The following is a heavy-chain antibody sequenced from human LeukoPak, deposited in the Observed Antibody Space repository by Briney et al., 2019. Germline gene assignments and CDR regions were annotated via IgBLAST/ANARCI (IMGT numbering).Heavy chain of an antibody. CDR2: ISYDGSNK. CDR1: GFTFSSYA. J-gene: IGHJ4*02. D-gene: IGHD6-6*01. V-gene: IGHV3-30-3*01. CDR3: ARDLYSSSPRPY. Sequence: GGSLRLSCAASGFTFSSYAMHWVRQAPGKGLEWVAVISYDGSNKYYADSVKGRFTISRDNSKNTLYLQMNSLRAEDTAVYYCARDLYSSSPRPYWGQGTLVTVSS.